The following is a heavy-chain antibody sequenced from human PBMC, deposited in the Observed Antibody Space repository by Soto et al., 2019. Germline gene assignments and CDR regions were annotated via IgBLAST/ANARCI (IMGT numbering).Heavy chain of an antibody. D-gene: IGHD5-12*01. Sequence: QVQLVQSGAEVKQPGSSVKVSCQASGVTFSSFAISWVRQAPGQGLEWMGGIIPIFRTPNYAQNFQGRVTITADESTSFVQIEPRRLRTEDTARDYLGRSTGSGFRPGTHRFNWFDPWGQGTLVTVSS. J-gene: IGHJ5*02. CDR3: GRSTGSGFRPGTHRFNWFDP. CDR2: IIPIFRTP. V-gene: IGHV1-69*01. CDR1: GVTFSSFA.